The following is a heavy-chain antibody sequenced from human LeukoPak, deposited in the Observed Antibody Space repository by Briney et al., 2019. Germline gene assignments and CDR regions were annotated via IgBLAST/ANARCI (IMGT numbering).Heavy chain of an antibody. V-gene: IGHV4-34*01. CDR1: GGSFSGCY. J-gene: IGHJ4*02. D-gene: IGHD3-10*01. Sequence: SETLSLTCAVYGGSFSGCYWSWIRQPPGKGLEWIGEINHSGSTNYNPSLKSRVTISVDTSKNQFSLKLSSVTAADTAVYYCARGFYGSGSYYNWGQGTLVTVSS. CDR2: INHSGST. CDR3: ARGFYGSGSYYN.